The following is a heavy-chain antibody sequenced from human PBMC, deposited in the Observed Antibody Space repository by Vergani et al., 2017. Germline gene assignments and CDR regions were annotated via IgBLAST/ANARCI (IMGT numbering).Heavy chain of an antibody. J-gene: IGHJ4*02. Sequence: QVQLVQSGPEVKKPGASVRVSCKASGYTFNVFYIHWMRQAPGQGPEWMGWIVPNNGGTNYAQKLQGRVTMTTDTSTSTAYMELRSLRSDDTAVYYCARNTGPYCSGGSCYSDYWGQGTLVTVSS. CDR3: ARNTGPYCSGGSCYSDY. CDR2: IVPNNGGT. D-gene: IGHD2-15*01. V-gene: IGHV1-2*02. CDR1: GYTFNVFY.